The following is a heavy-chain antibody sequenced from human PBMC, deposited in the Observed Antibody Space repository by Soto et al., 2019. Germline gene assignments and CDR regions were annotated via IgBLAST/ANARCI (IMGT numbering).Heavy chain of an antibody. Sequence: GGSLRLSWGFTFSSYAMHWVRQAPGKGLEWVAVISYDGSNKYYADSVKGRFTISRDNSKNTLYLQMNSLRAEDTAVYYCARDRYYYDSSGYSPLYYYYYGMDVWGQGTTVTVSS. CDR3: ARDRYYYDSSGYSPLYYYYYGMDV. V-gene: IGHV3-30-3*01. CDR2: ISYDGSNK. D-gene: IGHD3-22*01. J-gene: IGHJ6*02. CDR1: FTFSSYA.